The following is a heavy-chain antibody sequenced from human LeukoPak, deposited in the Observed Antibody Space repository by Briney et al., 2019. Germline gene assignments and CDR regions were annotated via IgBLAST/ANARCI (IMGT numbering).Heavy chain of an antibody. CDR1: GGTFSSYP. Sequence: SVKVSCKASGGTFSSYPISWVRQAPGQGLEWMGGIIPIFGTANYAQKFQGRVTITTDESTSTAYMELSSLRSEDTAVYYCARDRDDYGDYGSNWFDPWGQGTLVTVSS. V-gene: IGHV1-69*05. D-gene: IGHD4-17*01. J-gene: IGHJ5*02. CDR2: IIPIFGTA. CDR3: ARDRDDYGDYGSNWFDP.